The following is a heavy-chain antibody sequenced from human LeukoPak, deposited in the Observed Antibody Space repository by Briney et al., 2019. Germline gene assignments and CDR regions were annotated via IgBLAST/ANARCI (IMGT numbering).Heavy chain of an antibody. CDR2: IWYDGSNK. V-gene: IGHV3-33*06. CDR1: GFTFSSYG. J-gene: IGHJ4*02. Sequence: LSGGSLRLSCAASGFTFSSYGMHWVRQAPGKGLEWVAVIWYDGSNKYYADSVKGRFTISRDNSKNTLYLQMNSLRAEDTAVYYCAKGIRYYGSGSQIYGFDYWGQGTLVTVSS. CDR3: AKGIRYYGSGSQIYGFDY. D-gene: IGHD3-10*01.